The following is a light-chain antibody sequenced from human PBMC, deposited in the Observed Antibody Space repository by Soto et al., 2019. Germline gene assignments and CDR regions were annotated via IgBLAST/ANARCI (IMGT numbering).Light chain of an antibody. J-gene: IGLJ2*01. CDR3: CSYGGSSTFVV. V-gene: IGLV2-11*01. Sequence: QSVLTQPRSVSGSPGQSVTISCTGTSSDIGGYNYVSWYQQHPGKVPKLMIYDVSKRPSGVPDRFSGSKSGNTASLTISGLQAEDEADYYCCSYGGSSTFVVFGGGTQLTVL. CDR2: DVS. CDR1: SSDIGGYNY.